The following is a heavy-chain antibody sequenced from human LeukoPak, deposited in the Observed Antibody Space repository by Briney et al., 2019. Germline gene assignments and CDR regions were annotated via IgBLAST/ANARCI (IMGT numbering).Heavy chain of an antibody. D-gene: IGHD3-22*01. CDR1: GGSISSGSYY. CDR3: ARHAPPNYDSSGYAGAFDI. J-gene: IGHJ3*02. CDR2: IYTSGST. V-gene: IGHV4-61*02. Sequence: SQTLSLTCTVSGGSISSGSYYWSWIRQPAGKGLEWIGRIYTSGSTNYNPSLKSRVTISVDTSKNQFSLKLSSVTAADTAVYYCARHAPPNYDSSGYAGAFDIWDQGTMVTVSS.